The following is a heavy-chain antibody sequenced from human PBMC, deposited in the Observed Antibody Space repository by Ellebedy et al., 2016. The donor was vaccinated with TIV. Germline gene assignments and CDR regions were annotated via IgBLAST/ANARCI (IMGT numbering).Heavy chain of an antibody. CDR3: AREVVGATYGSEFDY. D-gene: IGHD1-26*01. Sequence: ASVKVSXXASGYTFTSYGISWVRQAPGQGLEWMGWINPNSGGTNYAQKFQGRVTMTRDTSISTAYMELSRLRSDDTAVYYCAREVVGATYGSEFDYWGQGTLVTVSS. CDR1: GYTFTSYG. J-gene: IGHJ4*02. CDR2: INPNSGGT. V-gene: IGHV1-2*02.